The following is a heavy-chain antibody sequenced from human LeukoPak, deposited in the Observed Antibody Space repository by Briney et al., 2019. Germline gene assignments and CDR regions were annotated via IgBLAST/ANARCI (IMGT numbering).Heavy chain of an antibody. CDR3: AIPREGLRNLRAFDY. V-gene: IGHV4-39*07. CDR1: GFSLSTSGM. D-gene: IGHD5-12*01. Sequence: SGPTLVNPTQTLTLTCTFSGFSLSTSGMCVSWIRQPPDKGLEWIGEINHSRSTNYNPSLKSRVTISVDTSKNQFSLKLSSVTAADTAVYYCAIPREGLRNLRAFDYWGQGTLVTVSS. CDR2: INHSRST. J-gene: IGHJ4*02.